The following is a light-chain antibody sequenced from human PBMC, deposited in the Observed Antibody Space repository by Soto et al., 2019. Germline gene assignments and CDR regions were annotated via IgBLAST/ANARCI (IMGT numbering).Light chain of an antibody. CDR2: DVN. V-gene: IGLV2-14*01. CDR1: ISDIGGYNF. J-gene: IGLJ2*01. CDR3: ASYTRTTTLV. Sequence: QSALTQPASVSGSPGQSITISCTVTISDIGGYNFISWYQHHPGKAPKLVIYDVNNRPSGISYRFSGSKSGNTSSLTISGLQAEDEADYYCASYTRTTTLVFGGGTK.